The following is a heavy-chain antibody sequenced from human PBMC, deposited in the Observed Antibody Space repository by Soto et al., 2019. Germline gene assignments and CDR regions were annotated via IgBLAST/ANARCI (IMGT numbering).Heavy chain of an antibody. CDR2: IYRGGGT. CDR3: ARRDDSEAFDI. Sequence: PGGSLRLSCAASGLSVSWEYISWVRQPPGKRLEWVSIIYRGGGTYYADSAKGRCIISRDASKNMVFLQVNNLRAEDTAIYYCARRDDSEAFDIWGQGTTVTVSS. CDR1: GLSVSWEY. D-gene: IGHD5-18*01. J-gene: IGHJ3*02. V-gene: IGHV3-53*01.